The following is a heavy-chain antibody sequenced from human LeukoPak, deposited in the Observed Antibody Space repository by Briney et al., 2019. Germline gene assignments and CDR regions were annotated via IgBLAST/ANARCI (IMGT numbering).Heavy chain of an antibody. V-gene: IGHV1-2*02. D-gene: IGHD3-22*01. CDR1: GYTFTGYY. Sequence: ASVKVSCKASGYTFTGYYMHWVRQAPGQGLEWMGWINPKSGGTNYAQTFQARVTMTRDKPISTVYMELRRLTSDDTAAYYCTRGASLTYYYDSSGFYSFDSWGQGSLVSVSS. J-gene: IGHJ4*02. CDR2: INPKSGGT. CDR3: TRGASLTYYYDSSGFYSFDS.